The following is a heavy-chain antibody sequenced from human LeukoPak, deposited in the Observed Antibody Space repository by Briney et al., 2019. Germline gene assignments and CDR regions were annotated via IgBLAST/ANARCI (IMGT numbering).Heavy chain of an antibody. J-gene: IGHJ6*02. V-gene: IGHV3-30*14. Sequence: GGSLRLSCVDPKFFLTTSPMHWVRQAPGKGLEWVAIVSYDETRTYYADSVKGRFTISSDRSKNTLYLQLNSLTVEDTAVYYCARGSGRYYSYGMDVWGQGTTVIVSS. CDR2: VSYDETRT. CDR1: KFFLTTSP. D-gene: IGHD6-25*01. CDR3: ARGSGRYYSYGMDV.